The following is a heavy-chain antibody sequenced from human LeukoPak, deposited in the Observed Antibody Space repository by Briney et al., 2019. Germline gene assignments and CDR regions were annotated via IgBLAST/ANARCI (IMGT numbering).Heavy chain of an antibody. CDR1: RFRFSTFP. CDR3: AKSLLTTATGTGRAFDI. CDR2: ISAGGETT. V-gene: IGHV3-23*01. J-gene: IGHJ3*02. D-gene: IGHD2-15*01. Sequence: GGSLRLSCAASRFRFSTFPMGWVRQAPGKGLEWVSGISAGGETTFYADSVRGRLTISRENSKNTLYLQMNSLRADDTAVYYCAKSLLTTATGTGRAFDIWGQGTMVTVSS.